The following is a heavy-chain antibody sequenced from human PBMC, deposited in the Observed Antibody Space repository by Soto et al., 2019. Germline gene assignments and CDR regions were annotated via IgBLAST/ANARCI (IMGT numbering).Heavy chain of an antibody. J-gene: IGHJ4*02. CDR3: ARGVRF. V-gene: IGHV4-34*01. CDR1: GESFSGYY. Sequence: KASETLSLTGAVYGESFSGYYWRWIRKNPGKGLEWIGQITHTARTNSNTSLKSRVKISVDTSKNQFSLKLSSVHDADTAVYYCARGVRFWGQGTLVTVSS. CDR2: ITHTART.